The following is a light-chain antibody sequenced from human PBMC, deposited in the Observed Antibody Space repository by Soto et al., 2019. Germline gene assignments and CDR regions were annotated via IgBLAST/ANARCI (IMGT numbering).Light chain of an antibody. CDR2: DVS. CDR3: CSYAGSYTYV. J-gene: IGLJ1*01. Sequence: QSALTQPRSVSGSPGQSVTISCTGTRSDVGGYNYVSWYQQHPGKAPKLMIYDVSKRPSGVPDRFSGSKSGNTASLTIFGLQADDEADYYCCSYAGSYTYVFGTGTKVTVL. CDR1: RSDVGGYNY. V-gene: IGLV2-11*01.